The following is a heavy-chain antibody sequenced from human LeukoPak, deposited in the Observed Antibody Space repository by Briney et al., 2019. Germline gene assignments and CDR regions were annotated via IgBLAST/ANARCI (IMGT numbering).Heavy chain of an antibody. D-gene: IGHD2-21*02. Sequence: SVKVSCKASGFTFTSSAMQWVRQARGQRLEWIGWIVVGSGNTNYAQKFQERVTITRDMSTSTAYMELSSLRSEDTAVYYCATSNCGGDCYSLDYWGQGTLVTVSS. CDR1: GFTFTSSA. V-gene: IGHV1-58*02. CDR3: ATSNCGGDCYSLDY. J-gene: IGHJ4*02. CDR2: IVVGSGNT.